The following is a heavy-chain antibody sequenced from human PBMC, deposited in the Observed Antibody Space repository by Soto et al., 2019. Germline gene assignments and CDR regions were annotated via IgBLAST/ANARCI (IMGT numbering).Heavy chain of an antibody. CDR3: ARWGTMVRGVTYYFDY. D-gene: IGHD3-10*01. Sequence: SETLSLTCTVSGGSISSYYWSWIRQPPGKGLEWIGYIYYSGSTNYNPSLKSRVTISVDTSKNQFSLKLSSVTAADTAVYYCARWGTMVRGVTYYFDYWGQGTLVTVSS. J-gene: IGHJ4*02. CDR2: IYYSGST. V-gene: IGHV4-59*01. CDR1: GGSISSYY.